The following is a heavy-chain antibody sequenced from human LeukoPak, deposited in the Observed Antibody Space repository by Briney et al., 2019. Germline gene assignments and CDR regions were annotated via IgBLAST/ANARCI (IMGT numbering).Heavy chain of an antibody. J-gene: IGHJ3*02. V-gene: IGHV3-23*01. CDR3: ANEGRGIVVVITSAFDI. CDR1: GFTFSSYA. Sequence: GGSLRLSCAASGFTFSSYAMSWVRQAPGKGLEWVSAISGSGGSTYYADSVKGRFTISRDNSKNTLYLQMNSLRAEDTAVYYCANEGRGIVVVITSAFDIWGQGTMVTVSS. CDR2: ISGSGGST. D-gene: IGHD3-22*01.